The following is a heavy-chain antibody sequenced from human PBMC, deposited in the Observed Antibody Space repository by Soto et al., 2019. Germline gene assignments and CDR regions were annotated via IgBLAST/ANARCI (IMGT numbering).Heavy chain of an antibody. CDR3: TRGPSGDAVDF. CDR1: GGSDSSVAWN. Sequence: QVQLQESGPGLVKPSQTLSLTCTVSGGSDSSVAWNWSWIRQTPGKGLEWLGHIYEGGRTYRNPSLMGRATVSLDTSTNFFALNLEPEPAAATAVYCCTRGPSGDAVDFWGQGVLVTVSS. V-gene: IGHV4-30-4*08. CDR2: IYEGGRT. D-gene: IGHD7-27*01. J-gene: IGHJ4*02.